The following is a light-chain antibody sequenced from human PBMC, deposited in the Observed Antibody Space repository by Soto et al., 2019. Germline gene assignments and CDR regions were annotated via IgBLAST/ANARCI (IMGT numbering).Light chain of an antibody. Sequence: SYELTQSPSVSVAPEKTATITCGGNNIGNKRVHWYRQKPGQSHVLLISYYSDRPSGIPERFSGSNAGNTATLTISRVEAGDEADYYCQVCDIMTDNYVCGSGTTLNV. CDR1: NIGNKR. CDR2: YYS. J-gene: IGLJ1*01. V-gene: IGLV3-21*04. CDR3: QVCDIMTDNYV.